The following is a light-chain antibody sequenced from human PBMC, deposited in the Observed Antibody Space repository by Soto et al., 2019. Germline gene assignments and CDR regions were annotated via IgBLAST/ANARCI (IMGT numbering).Light chain of an antibody. CDR3: QQRYNTLALT. V-gene: IGKV1-39*01. CDR2: GAS. Sequence: DIPMTQSPSSLCASVGDRVTITCRASQSISSYLNWYQQKPGKAPKLLTYGASSLQSGVPSRFSGSGSRTDFTLTISSLKPKDYETYYCQQRYNTLALTFRRRTKVDMK. CDR1: QSISSY. J-gene: IGKJ4*01.